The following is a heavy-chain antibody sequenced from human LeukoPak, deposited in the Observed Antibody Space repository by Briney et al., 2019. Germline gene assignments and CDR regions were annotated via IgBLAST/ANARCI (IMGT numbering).Heavy chain of an antibody. Sequence: PGGSLRLSCAASGFTFSSYAMHWVRQAPGKGLEWVAVISYDGSNKYYADSVKGRFTISRDNSKNTLYLQMNSLRAEDTAVYYCARGDLNYWYFDLWGRGTLVTVSS. CDR3: ARGDLNYWYFDL. CDR1: GFTFSSYA. CDR2: ISYDGSNK. V-gene: IGHV3-30-3*01. D-gene: IGHD3-3*01. J-gene: IGHJ2*01.